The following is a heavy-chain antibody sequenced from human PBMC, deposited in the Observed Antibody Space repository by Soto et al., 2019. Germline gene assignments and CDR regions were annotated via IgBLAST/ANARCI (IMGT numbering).Heavy chain of an antibody. CDR1: VFTFDDYA. J-gene: IGHJ3*02. Sequence: PGWSLRLSCASSVFTFDDYAMHWVRQAPGKGLEWVSGISWNSGSIGYADSVKGRFTISRDNAKNSLYLQMNSLRAEDTALYYCAKILRMATDAFDIWGQGTMVTVSS. D-gene: IGHD2-8*01. CDR2: ISWNSGSI. CDR3: AKILRMATDAFDI. V-gene: IGHV3-9*01.